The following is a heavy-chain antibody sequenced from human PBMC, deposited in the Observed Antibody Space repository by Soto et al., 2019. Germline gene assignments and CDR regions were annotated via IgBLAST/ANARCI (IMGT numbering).Heavy chain of an antibody. Sequence: GESLKISCKGSGYSFTIYWISWVRQMPGKGLEWMVRIDPSDSYTNYSPSFQGHVTISADKSISTAYLQWSSLKASDTAMYYCARQGVAADPYGMDVWGQGTTVTVS. CDR2: IDPSDSYT. D-gene: IGHD6-13*01. J-gene: IGHJ6*02. CDR3: ARQGVAADPYGMDV. CDR1: GYSFTIYW. V-gene: IGHV5-10-1*01.